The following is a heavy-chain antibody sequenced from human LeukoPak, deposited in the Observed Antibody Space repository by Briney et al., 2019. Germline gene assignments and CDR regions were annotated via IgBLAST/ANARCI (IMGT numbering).Heavy chain of an antibody. CDR2: IDASGANT. Sequence: TGGSLRLSCVASGFSFSTYAMSWVRQTPGKGLEWVSAIDASGANTYHADSVKGRFTISRDNSKNTLYFQMNTLTAEDTAVYYCAKKVQGYSYGPHWFDPWGQGTLVTVSS. CDR3: AKKVQGYSYGPHWFDP. J-gene: IGHJ5*02. D-gene: IGHD5-18*01. V-gene: IGHV3-23*01. CDR1: GFSFSTYA.